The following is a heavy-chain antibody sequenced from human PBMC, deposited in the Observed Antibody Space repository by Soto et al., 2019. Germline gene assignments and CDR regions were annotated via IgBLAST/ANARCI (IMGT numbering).Heavy chain of an antibody. CDR2: ISYDGSNK. J-gene: IGHJ4*02. D-gene: IGHD4-17*01. CDR3: AKDHGDYGDYEGSLLDY. CDR1: GFTFSSYG. V-gene: IGHV3-30*18. Sequence: QVQLVESGGGVVQPGRSLRLSCAASGFTFSSYGMHWVRQAPGKGLEWVAVISYDGSNKYYADSVKGRFTISRDNSKNTLYLQMNSLRAEDTAVYYCAKDHGDYGDYEGSLLDYWGQGTLVTVSS.